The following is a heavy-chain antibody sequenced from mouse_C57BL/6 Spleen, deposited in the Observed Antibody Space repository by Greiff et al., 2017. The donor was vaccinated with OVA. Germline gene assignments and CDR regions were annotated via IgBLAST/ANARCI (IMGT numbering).Heavy chain of an antibody. CDR1: GFTFSDYY. CDR3: ARDEGAMDY. J-gene: IGHJ4*01. CDR2: INYDGSST. Sequence: EVQLVESEGGLVQPGSSMKLSCTASGFTFSDYYMAWVRQVPETGLEWVANINYDGSSTYYLDSLKSRFILSRDNAKNIRYLQMSRLKSEDTAPYYCARDEGAMDYWGQGTSVTVSS. V-gene: IGHV5-16*01.